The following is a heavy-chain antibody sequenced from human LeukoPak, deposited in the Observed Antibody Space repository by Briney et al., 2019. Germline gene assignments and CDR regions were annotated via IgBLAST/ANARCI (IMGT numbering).Heavy chain of an antibody. V-gene: IGHV3-66*01. J-gene: IGHJ4*02. CDR1: GFSVSSNY. CDR2: IYSGGSI. Sequence: GGSLGLSCAASGFSVSSNYMSWVRQAPGKGLEWVSVIYSGGSIYYADSVKGRFTSSRDSSKNTMYLQMNSLRAEDTAVYFCARDSHKGLWGQGTLVTVSS. CDR3: ARDSHKGL.